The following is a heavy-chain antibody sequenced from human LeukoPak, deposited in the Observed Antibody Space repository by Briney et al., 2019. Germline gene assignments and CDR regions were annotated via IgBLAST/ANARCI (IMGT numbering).Heavy chain of an antibody. Sequence: ASVKVSCKASGYTLTSYGISWVRQAPGQGLEWMGWISVYNGDTNYAQKLQGRVTMTTDTSTSTAYMELRSLRSDDTAMYYCARAGIAAAGHNWFDPWGQGTLVSVSS. CDR2: ISVYNGDT. CDR1: GYTLTSYG. V-gene: IGHV1-18*04. D-gene: IGHD6-13*01. CDR3: ARAGIAAAGHNWFDP. J-gene: IGHJ5*02.